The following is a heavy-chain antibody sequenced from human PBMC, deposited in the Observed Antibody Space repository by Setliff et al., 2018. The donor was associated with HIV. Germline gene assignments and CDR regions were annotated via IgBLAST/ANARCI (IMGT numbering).Heavy chain of an antibody. V-gene: IGHV1-18*01. D-gene: IGHD5-18*01. J-gene: IGHJ4*02. Sequence: ASVKVSCKASGGTFGRFGISWVRQAPGQGLEWMGWISAYNGNTNYAQKLQGRVTMTRDTSTSTAYMELRSLRSDDTAVYYCAGRDGYSLVYWGQGTLVTVSS. CDR3: AGRDGYSLVY. CDR2: ISAYNGNT. CDR1: GGTFGRFG.